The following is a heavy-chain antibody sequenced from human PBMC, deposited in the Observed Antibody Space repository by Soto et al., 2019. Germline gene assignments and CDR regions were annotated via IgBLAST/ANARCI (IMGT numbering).Heavy chain of an antibody. V-gene: IGHV3-7*05. CDR2: MNQDGSQK. Sequence: GGSLRLSCAASGFTFSDFWMTWVRQAPGKGLEWVANMNQDGSQKNYVDSVKGRFSISRDNAKNSLYPQINSLRAEDTAVYYCARQHSGSYYFDYWGQGTPVTVSS. J-gene: IGHJ4*02. CDR3: ARQHSGSYYFDY. CDR1: GFTFSDFW. D-gene: IGHD1-26*01.